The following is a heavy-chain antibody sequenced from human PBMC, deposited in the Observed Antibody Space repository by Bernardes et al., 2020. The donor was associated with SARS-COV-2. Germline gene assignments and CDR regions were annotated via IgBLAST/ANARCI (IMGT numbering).Heavy chain of an antibody. Sequence: GGSLRLSCAASGFSFSNSYMSWVRQAPGKGLEWVSYISESSTYISYADSVKGRFTISRDDAKNSLYLQMNSLRAEDTAVYYCARPPRADYNNYGTVWGQGALVTVSS. V-gene: IGHV3-11*06. CDR2: ISESSTYI. D-gene: IGHD4-4*01. CDR1: GFSFSNSY. CDR3: ARPPRADYNNYGTV. J-gene: IGHJ4*02.